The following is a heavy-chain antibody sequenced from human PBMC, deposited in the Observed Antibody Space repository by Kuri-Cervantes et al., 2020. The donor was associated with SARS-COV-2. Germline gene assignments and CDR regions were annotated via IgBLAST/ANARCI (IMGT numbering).Heavy chain of an antibody. CDR1: GFTFSSYA. V-gene: IGHV3-30-3*01. D-gene: IGHD5-12*01. J-gene: IGHJ4*02. Sequence: GESLKISFAASGFTFSSYAMHWVRQAPGKGLEWVAIISYDGNNDYYADSVKGRFTISRDNSKNTLYLQMNSLRAEDTAVYYCARVLRGYSGYELFDYWGQGTLVTVSS. CDR2: ISYDGNND. CDR3: ARVLRGYSGYELFDY.